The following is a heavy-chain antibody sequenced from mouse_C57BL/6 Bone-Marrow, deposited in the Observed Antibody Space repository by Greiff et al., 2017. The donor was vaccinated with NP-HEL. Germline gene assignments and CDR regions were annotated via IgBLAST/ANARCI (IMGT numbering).Heavy chain of an antibody. D-gene: IGHD1-1*01. CDR2: IYPRSGNT. CDR1: GYTFTSYG. J-gene: IGHJ1*03. V-gene: IGHV1-81*01. CDR3: ASITTVANWYFGV. Sequence: QVQLQQSGAELARPGASVKLSCKASGYTFTSYGISWVKQRTGQGLEWIGEIYPRSGNTYYNEKFKGKATLTADKSSSTAYMELRSLTSEDSAVYFCASITTVANWYFGVWGTGTTVTVSS.